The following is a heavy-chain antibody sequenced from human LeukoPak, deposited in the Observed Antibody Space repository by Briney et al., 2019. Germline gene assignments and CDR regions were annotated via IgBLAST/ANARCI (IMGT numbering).Heavy chain of an antibody. Sequence: PGGSLRLSCVGYGFTFDYWMSWVRQAPGKGLEWVADINDDEREKYYVDSVKGRFTVSRDNARSSLFLQMNNLNAEDTAIYFCARVSTRSGTTYYFDYWGQGTLVTVSS. J-gene: IGHJ4*02. V-gene: IGHV3-7*01. CDR2: INDDEREK. CDR3: ARVSTRSGTTYYFDY. D-gene: IGHD3-10*01. CDR1: GFTFDYW.